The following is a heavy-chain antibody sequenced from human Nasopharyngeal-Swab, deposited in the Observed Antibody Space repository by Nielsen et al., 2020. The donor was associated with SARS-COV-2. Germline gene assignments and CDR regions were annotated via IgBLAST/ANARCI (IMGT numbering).Heavy chain of an antibody. CDR2: ISSSSSTM. J-gene: IGHJ4*02. D-gene: IGHD6-6*01. CDR3: ARGIAARHAYDY. Sequence: GESLKISCAASGFTFSSYSMNWVRQAPGKGLEWVSYISSSSSTMYYADSVKGRFTISRDNAKNSLYLQMNSLRAEDTAVYYCARGIAARHAYDYWGQGTLVTVSS. CDR1: GFTFSSYS. V-gene: IGHV3-48*04.